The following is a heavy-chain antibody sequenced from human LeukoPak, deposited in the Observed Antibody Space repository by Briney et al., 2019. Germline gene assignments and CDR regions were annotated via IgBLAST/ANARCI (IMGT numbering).Heavy chain of an antibody. CDR3: ARHGCSSTSCPDYYYYYGMDV. CDR1: GYSFTSYW. D-gene: IGHD2-2*01. CDR2: IYPGDSDT. V-gene: IGHV5-51*01. J-gene: IGHJ6*02. Sequence: GESLKISCQGFGYSFTSYWIGWVRQMPGKGLEWMGIIYPGDSDTRYSPSFQGQVTISADKSISTAYLQWSSLKASDTAMYYCARHGCSSTSCPDYYYYYGMDVWGQGTTVTVSS.